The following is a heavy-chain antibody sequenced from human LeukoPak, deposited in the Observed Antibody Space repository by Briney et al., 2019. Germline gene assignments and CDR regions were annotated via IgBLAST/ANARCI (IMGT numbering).Heavy chain of an antibody. CDR3: AKEQPRWVFDY. V-gene: IGHV3-30*18. Sequence: GGSLRLSCAASGFTFSSYGMHWVRQAPGKGLEWVAVISYDGSNKYYADSVKGRFTISRDNSKNTLYLQMNSLRAEDTAVYYCAKEQPRWVFDYWGQGTPVTVSS. J-gene: IGHJ4*02. CDR2: ISYDGSNK. D-gene: IGHD3-16*01. CDR1: GFTFSSYG.